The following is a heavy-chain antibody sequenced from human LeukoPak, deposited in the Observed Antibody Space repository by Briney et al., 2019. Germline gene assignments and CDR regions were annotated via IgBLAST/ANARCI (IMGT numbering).Heavy chain of an antibody. J-gene: IGHJ5*02. D-gene: IGHD1-26*01. V-gene: IGHV1-18*01. CDR1: GYTFTIYG. Sequence: VRVSCKASGYTFTIYGMSWVRQAPGQRLEWMGWISSFTGATNYAQKFQGRLSMTIDTSTNTTYMDLRTVTSDDTAIYYCARALPGAATAHNWFDPWGQGTLVTVSS. CDR2: ISSFTGAT. CDR3: ARALPGAATAHNWFDP.